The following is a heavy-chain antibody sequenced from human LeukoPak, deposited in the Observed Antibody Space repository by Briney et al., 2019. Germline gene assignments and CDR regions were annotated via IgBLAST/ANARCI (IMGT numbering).Heavy chain of an antibody. D-gene: IGHD3-22*01. CDR2: IYSGGST. V-gene: IGHV3-53*01. CDR3: ARDPYYYDSSGYYR. J-gene: IGHJ5*02. Sequence: GGSLRLSCAASGFTVSSNYMSWVRQAPGKGLEWVSVIYSGGSTYYADSVRGRFTISRDNSKNTLYLQMNSLRAEDTAVYYCARDPYYYDSSGYYRWGQRTLVTVSS. CDR1: GFTVSSNY.